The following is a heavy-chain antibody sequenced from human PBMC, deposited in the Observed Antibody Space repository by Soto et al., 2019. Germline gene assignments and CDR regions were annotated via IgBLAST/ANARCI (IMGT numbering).Heavy chain of an antibody. V-gene: IGHV3-30*18. D-gene: IGHD3-16*01. J-gene: IGHJ6*02. CDR1: GFTFSSYG. CDR2: ISYDGSNK. Sequence: QVQLVESGGGVVQPGRSLRLSCAASGFTFSSYGMHWVRQAPGKGLEWVAVISYDGSNKYYADSVKGRFTISRDNSKNTLYLQMNSLRAEDTAVYYCAKEKWGVYYGMDVWGQGTTVTVSS. CDR3: AKEKWGVYYGMDV.